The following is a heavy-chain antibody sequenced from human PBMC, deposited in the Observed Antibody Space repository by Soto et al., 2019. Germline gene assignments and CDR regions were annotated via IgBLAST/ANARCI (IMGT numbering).Heavy chain of an antibody. D-gene: IGHD1-20*01. CDR1: GYTFTSYD. CDR3: AREYNWSQRFDP. CDR2: MNPNSGNT. V-gene: IGHV1-8*01. Sequence: QVQLVQSGAEVKKPGASVKVSCKASGYTFTSYDINWVRQATGQGLEWMGWMNPNSGNTGYAQKFQGRVTMITNTSISTAYMELSSLRSEDTAVYYCAREYNWSQRFDPWGQGTLVTVSS. J-gene: IGHJ5*02.